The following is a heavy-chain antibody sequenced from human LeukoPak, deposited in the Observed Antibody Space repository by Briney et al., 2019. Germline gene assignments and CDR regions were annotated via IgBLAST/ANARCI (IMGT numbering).Heavy chain of an antibody. CDR2: INHSGST. CDR3: ARLGNYVGIWFDP. D-gene: IGHD1-7*01. J-gene: IGHJ5*02. Sequence: KPSETLSLTCAVYGGSFSGYYWSWIRQPPGKGLEWIGEINHSGSTNYNPSLKSRVTISVDTSKNQFSLKLSSVTAADTAVYYCARLGNYVGIWFDPWGQGTLVTVSS. V-gene: IGHV4-34*01. CDR1: GGSFSGYY.